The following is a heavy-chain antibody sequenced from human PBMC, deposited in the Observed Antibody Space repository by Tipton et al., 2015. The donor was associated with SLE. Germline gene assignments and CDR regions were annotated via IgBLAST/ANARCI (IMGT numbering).Heavy chain of an antibody. J-gene: IGHJ5*02. Sequence: TLSLTCTVSGVSISSGSYYWSWIRQLPGQGLEWIGFIYYSGSTYYNPSLKSRVTTSIDTSKNQFSLNLYSVTAADTAVYYCARRGNPNWFDPWGQGTLVTVS. D-gene: IGHD3-10*01. V-gene: IGHV4-31*03. CDR2: IYYSGST. CDR1: GVSISSGSYY. CDR3: ARRGNPNWFDP.